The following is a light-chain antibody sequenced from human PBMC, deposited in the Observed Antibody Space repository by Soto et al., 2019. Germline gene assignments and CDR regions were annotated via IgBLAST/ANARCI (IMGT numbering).Light chain of an antibody. J-gene: IGLJ3*02. CDR3: ETWDYSLSAGV. V-gene: IGLV1-51*01. CDR2: DNN. CDR1: SPNIANNY. Sequence: QSVLTQPPSLSAAPGQKVTISCSGSSPNIANNYVSWYQQLPGTAPKLLIYDNNKRPSGIPDRFSGSKSGTSATLGITGLQTGDEADYYCETWDYSLSAGVFGGGTQLTVL.